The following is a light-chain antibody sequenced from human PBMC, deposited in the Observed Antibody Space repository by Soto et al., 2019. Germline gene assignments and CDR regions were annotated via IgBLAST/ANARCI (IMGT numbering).Light chain of an antibody. V-gene: IGKV1-5*03. CDR1: QTISSW. CDR3: LQDHDDSWT. CDR2: KAS. J-gene: IGKJ1*01. Sequence: DIQMTQSPSTLSGSVGDRVTITCRASQTISSWLAWYQQKPGKAPKLLIYKASTLKSGVPSRFSGSGSGTEFTLTVSSLQPEDFATYYCLQDHDDSWTFGQGTKVDI.